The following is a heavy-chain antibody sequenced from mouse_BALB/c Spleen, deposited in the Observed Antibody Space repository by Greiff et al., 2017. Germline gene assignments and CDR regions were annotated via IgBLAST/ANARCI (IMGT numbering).Heavy chain of an antibody. CDR3: ARPNYGNSWFAY. CDR1: GFAFSSYD. J-gene: IGHJ3*01. CDR2: ISSGGGST. D-gene: IGHD2-1*01. V-gene: IGHV5-12-1*01. Sequence: DVMLVESGGGLVKPGGSLKLSCAASGFAFSSYDMSWVRQTPEKRLEWVAYISSGGGSTYYPDTVKGRFTISRDNAKNTLYLQMSSLKSEDTAMYYCARPNYGNSWFAYWGQGTLVTVSA.